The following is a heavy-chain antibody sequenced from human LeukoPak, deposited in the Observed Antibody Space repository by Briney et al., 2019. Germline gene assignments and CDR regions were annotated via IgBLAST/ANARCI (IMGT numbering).Heavy chain of an antibody. Sequence: PGGSLRLSCAASGFTFSSYSMNWVRQAPGKGLEWVSYISRSSSTRYYADSVKGRFTISRDNAKNSLYLQMNSLRAEDTALYYCAKDGYSSSKIRRYYYYYYYMDVWGKGTTVTVSS. CDR3: AKDGYSSSKIRRYYYYYYYMDV. CDR2: ISRSSSTR. D-gene: IGHD6-13*01. J-gene: IGHJ6*03. V-gene: IGHV3-48*04. CDR1: GFTFSSYS.